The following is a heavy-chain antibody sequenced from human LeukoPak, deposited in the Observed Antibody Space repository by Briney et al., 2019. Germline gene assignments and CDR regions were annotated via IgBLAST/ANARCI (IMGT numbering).Heavy chain of an antibody. CDR3: ARVSDYDILTGYWGAFDI. CDR1: GGSISSYF. CDR2: IYYSGST. Sequence: SETVSLTCTVSGGSISSYFWSWIRQPPGKGLEWIGYIYYSGSTNYNPSLKSRVTISVDTSKNQFSLKLSSVTAAGTAVYYCARVSDYDILTGYWGAFDIWGQGTMVTVSS. D-gene: IGHD3-9*01. V-gene: IGHV4-59*01. J-gene: IGHJ3*02.